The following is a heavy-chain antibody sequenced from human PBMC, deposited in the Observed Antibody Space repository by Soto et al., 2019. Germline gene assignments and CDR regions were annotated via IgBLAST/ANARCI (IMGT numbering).Heavy chain of an antibody. V-gene: IGHV1-69*06. J-gene: IGHJ2*01. CDR2: IIPIFGTA. CDR1: EGTFSSYA. D-gene: IGHD2-15*01. Sequence: QVQLVQSGAEVKKPGSSVKVSCKASEGTFSSYAISWVRQAPGQGLEWMGGIIPIFGTANYAQKFQGRVTITADKSTSTAYMELSSLRSEDTAVYYCATHPVVVVAAIVYWYFDLWGRGTLVTVSS. CDR3: ATHPVVVVAAIVYWYFDL.